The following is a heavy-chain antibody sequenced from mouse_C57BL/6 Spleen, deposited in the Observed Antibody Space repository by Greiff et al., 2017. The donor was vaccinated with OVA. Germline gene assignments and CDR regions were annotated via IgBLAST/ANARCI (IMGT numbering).Heavy chain of an antibody. CDR2: ISDGGSYT. Sequence: EVMLVESGGGLVKPGGSLKLSCAASGFTFSSYAMSWVRQTPEQRLEWVATISDGGSYTYYPDNVKGRFTISRDNAKNNLYLQMSHLKSEDTAMYYCARDDPWDWTFFGYWGQGTTLTVAS. CDR1: GFTFSSYA. D-gene: IGHD4-1*01. J-gene: IGHJ2*01. CDR3: ARDDPWDWTFFGY. V-gene: IGHV5-4*01.